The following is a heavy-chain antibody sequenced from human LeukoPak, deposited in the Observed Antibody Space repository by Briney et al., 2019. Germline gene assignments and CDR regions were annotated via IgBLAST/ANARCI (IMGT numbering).Heavy chain of an antibody. V-gene: IGHV3-30-3*01. CDR2: ISYDGSNK. Sequence: GGSLRLSCAASGFTFSSYAMHWVRQAPGKGLEWVAVISYDGSNKYYADSVKGRFTISRDNSKNTLYLQMNSLSAEDTAVYYCARDLRRDYKSDYWGQGTLVTVSS. D-gene: IGHD4-11*01. J-gene: IGHJ4*02. CDR1: GFTFSSYA. CDR3: ARDLRRDYKSDY.